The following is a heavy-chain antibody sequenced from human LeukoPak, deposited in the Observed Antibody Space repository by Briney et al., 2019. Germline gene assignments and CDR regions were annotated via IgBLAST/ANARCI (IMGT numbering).Heavy chain of an antibody. J-gene: IGHJ4*02. CDR3: AWVYYGSGSFDY. CDR1: GHTFSSYS. Sequence: PGGSLRLSCAVSGHTFSSYSMHCVRQAPGKGLEWVSSISSSSSYIYYADSVKGRFTISRDNAKNSLYLQMNSLRAEDTAVHYCAWVYYGSGSFDYWGQGTLVTVSA. CDR2: ISSSSSYI. D-gene: IGHD3-10*01. V-gene: IGHV3-21*01.